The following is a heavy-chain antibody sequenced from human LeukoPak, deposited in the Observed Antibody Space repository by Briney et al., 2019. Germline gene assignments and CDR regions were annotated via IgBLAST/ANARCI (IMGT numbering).Heavy chain of an antibody. V-gene: IGHV4-34*01. D-gene: IGHD5-24*01. Sequence: SETLSLTCAVYGGSFSGYYWSWIRQPPGKGLEWIGEINHSGSTNYNPSLKSRVTISVDTSKNQFSLKLSSVTAADTAVYYCARSSRRWLQFFQHWGQGTLVTVSS. J-gene: IGHJ1*01. CDR2: INHSGST. CDR1: GGSFSGYY. CDR3: ARSSRRWLQFFQH.